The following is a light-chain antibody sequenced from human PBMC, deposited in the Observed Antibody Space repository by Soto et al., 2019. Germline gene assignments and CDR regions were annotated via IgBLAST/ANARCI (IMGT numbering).Light chain of an antibody. CDR2: DVS. J-gene: IGLJ1*01. CDR1: SSDVGGYNY. V-gene: IGLV2-11*01. Sequence: QSVLTQPRSVSGSPGQSVTISCTGTSSDVGGYNYVSWYQQNPGKAPKLMIYDVSKRPSGVPDRFSGSKSGNTASLTISGLQAEDEADYYCCSYAGSYTHVFGTGTKVTVL. CDR3: CSYAGSYTHV.